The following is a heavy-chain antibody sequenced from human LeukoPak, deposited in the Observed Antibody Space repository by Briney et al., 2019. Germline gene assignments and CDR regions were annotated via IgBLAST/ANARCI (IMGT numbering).Heavy chain of an antibody. CDR3: ARDILYYDSSGYFDH. D-gene: IGHD3-22*01. J-gene: IGHJ4*02. CDR1: GGTFSSYA. V-gene: IGHV1-69*13. CDR2: IIPIFGTA. Sequence: SVKVSCKASGGTFSSYAISWVRQAPGQGLEWMGGIIPIFGTANYAQKFQGRVTITADESTSTAYMELSSLRSEDTAVYYCARDILYYDSSGYFDHWGQGTLVTVSS.